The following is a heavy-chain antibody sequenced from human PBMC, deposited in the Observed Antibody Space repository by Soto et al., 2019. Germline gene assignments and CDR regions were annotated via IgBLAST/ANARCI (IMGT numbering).Heavy chain of an antibody. CDR3: ARDLYSSSWYATDAFDI. CDR2: IKQDGSEK. Sequence: PGGSLRLSCAASGFTFSSYWMSWVRQAPGKGLEWVANIKQDGSEKYYVDSVKGRFTISRDNAKNSLYLQMNSLRAEDTAVYYCARDLYSSSWYATDAFDIWGQGTMVTVSS. V-gene: IGHV3-7*01. D-gene: IGHD6-13*01. J-gene: IGHJ3*02. CDR1: GFTFSSYW.